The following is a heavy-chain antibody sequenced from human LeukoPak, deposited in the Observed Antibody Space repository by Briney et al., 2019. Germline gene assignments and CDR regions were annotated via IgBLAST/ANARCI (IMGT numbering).Heavy chain of an antibody. CDR3: AREITIFGVVIIEYNWFDP. D-gene: IGHD3-3*01. Sequence: SETLSLTCTVSGGSISSSSYYWGWIRQPPGKGLEWIGNMYYSGSTYYNPSLKSRVTISVDTSKNQFSLKLSSVTAADTAVYYCAREITIFGVVIIEYNWFDPWGQGTLVTVSS. J-gene: IGHJ5*02. CDR1: GGSISSSSYY. CDR2: MYYSGST. V-gene: IGHV4-39*07.